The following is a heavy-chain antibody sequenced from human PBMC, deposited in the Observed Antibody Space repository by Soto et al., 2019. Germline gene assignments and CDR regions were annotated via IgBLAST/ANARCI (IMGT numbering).Heavy chain of an antibody. CDR2: IYYSGST. J-gene: IGHJ5*02. D-gene: IGHD3-9*01. CDR3: ARDFERSAIGP. V-gene: IGHV4-31*03. CDR1: GGSISSGGYY. Sequence: SETLSLTCTLSGGSISSGGYYWSWIRQHPGKGLEWIGYIYYSGSTYYNPSLKSRVTISVDTSKNQFSLKLSSVTAADTAVYFCARDFERSAIGPWGQGTSVTVSS.